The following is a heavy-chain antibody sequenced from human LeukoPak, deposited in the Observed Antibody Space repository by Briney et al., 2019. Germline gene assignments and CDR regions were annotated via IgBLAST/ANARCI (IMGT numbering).Heavy chain of an antibody. Sequence: GGSLRLSCAASRFTFSGYGMHWVRQAPGKGLEWVAFIWYDGSNKYYADSVKGRFTISRDNAKNSLYLQMNSLRAEDTALYYCAKGPDYYDSSGYSYYFDYWGQGTLVTVSS. V-gene: IGHV3-30*02. CDR3: AKGPDYYDSSGYSYYFDY. CDR1: RFTFSGYG. J-gene: IGHJ4*02. D-gene: IGHD3-22*01. CDR2: IWYDGSNK.